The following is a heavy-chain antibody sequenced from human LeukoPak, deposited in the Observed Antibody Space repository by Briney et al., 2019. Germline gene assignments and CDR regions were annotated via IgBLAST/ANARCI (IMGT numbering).Heavy chain of an antibody. CDR1: GFTFSSYS. CDR2: ISSSSSYI. D-gene: IGHD3-16*01. CDR3: AKDLRRLIITLDFDY. Sequence: GGSLRLSCAASGFTFSSYSMNWVRQAPGKGLEWVSSISSSSSYIYYADSVKGRFTISRDNSKNTLYLQMNSLRAEDTAVYYCAKDLRRLIITLDFDYWGQGTLVTVSS. V-gene: IGHV3-21*04. J-gene: IGHJ4*02.